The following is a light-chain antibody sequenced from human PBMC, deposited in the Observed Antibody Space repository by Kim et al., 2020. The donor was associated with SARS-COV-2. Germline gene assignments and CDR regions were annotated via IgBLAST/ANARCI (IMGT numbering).Light chain of an antibody. CDR2: AAS. Sequence: GDRVTITCRASQTISTFLNWYQQKPGKAPNLLIYAASNLQSGVPSRFSGSGSGADFTLPISSLQPDDIATYYCQQSYRAPWTFGQGTTV. CDR3: QQSYRAPWT. V-gene: IGKV1-39*01. CDR1: QTISTF. J-gene: IGKJ1*01.